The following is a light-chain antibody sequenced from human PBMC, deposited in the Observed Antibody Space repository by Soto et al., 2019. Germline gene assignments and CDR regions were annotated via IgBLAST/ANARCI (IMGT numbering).Light chain of an antibody. CDR1: SGHSSYA. CDR2: LNSDGSH. CDR3: QPWGTGIQV. V-gene: IGLV4-69*01. Sequence: QAVLTQSPSASASLGASVTLTCTLSSGHSSYAIAWHQQQPEKGPRYLMKLNSDGSHSKGDGTPDRFSGSSSGAERYLTISLLQSEDEDDYYCQPWGTGIQVFGGGTKVTVL. J-gene: IGLJ3*02.